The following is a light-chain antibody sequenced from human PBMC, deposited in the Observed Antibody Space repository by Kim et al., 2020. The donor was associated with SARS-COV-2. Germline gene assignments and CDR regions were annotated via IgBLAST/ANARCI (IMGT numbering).Light chain of an antibody. J-gene: IGLJ2*01. CDR1: RSNIGAGYD. CDR2: GNS. V-gene: IGLV1-40*01. CDR3: QSYDSSLSGVV. Sequence: QRVTISCTGRRSNIGAGYDVHWYQQLPGTAPKLLIYGNSNRPSGVPDRFSGSKSGTSASLAITGLQAEDEADYYCQSYDSSLSGVVFGGGTKLTVL.